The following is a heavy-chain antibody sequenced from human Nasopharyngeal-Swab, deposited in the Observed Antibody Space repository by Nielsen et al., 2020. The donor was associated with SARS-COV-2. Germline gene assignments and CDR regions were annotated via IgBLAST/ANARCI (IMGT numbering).Heavy chain of an antibody. J-gene: IGHJ4*02. D-gene: IGHD6-19*01. V-gene: IGHV4-39*01. CDR2: IYYSGST. CDR1: GGSISSSSYY. CDR3: ARTQIKAVAGTAASIDN. Sequence: GSLRLSCTVAGGSISSSSYYWGWIREPPGKGLEWIGRIYYSGSTYYNPSLESRVTISVDTSKNQFSLKLSSVTAADTAVYYCARTQIKAVAGTAASIDNWGQGTLVTVSS.